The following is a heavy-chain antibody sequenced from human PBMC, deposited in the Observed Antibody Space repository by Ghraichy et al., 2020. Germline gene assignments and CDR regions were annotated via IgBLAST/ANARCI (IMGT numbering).Heavy chain of an antibody. CDR2: TSYDGSSE. CDR1: GFTFNNYG. Sequence: VGSLRLSCAASGFTFNNYGMHWVRQAPGKGLEWVAVTSYDGSSEFYADSVKGRFTISRDNVKNTLYLQMNSLRVDDSAVYYCAKGDSFLGIGDYFYYGMDVWGQGTTVTVSS. D-gene: IGHD3-16*01. CDR3: AKGDSFLGIGDYFYYGMDV. J-gene: IGHJ6*02. V-gene: IGHV3-30*18.